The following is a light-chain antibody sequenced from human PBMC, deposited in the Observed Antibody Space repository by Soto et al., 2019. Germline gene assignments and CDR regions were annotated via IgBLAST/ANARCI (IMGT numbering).Light chain of an antibody. V-gene: IGLV2-14*01. CDR3: SSYTSSSSLYV. CDR2: EVS. CDR1: RSDIGGYKY. J-gene: IGLJ1*01. Sequence: ALTQPASVSGSPGQSITISCTGSRSDIGGYKYVSWYQQLPGKAPKLLIYEVSVRPSGITDRFSGSKSGITASLTISGLQSEDEAVYYCSSYTSSSSLYVFGSGTKLTVL.